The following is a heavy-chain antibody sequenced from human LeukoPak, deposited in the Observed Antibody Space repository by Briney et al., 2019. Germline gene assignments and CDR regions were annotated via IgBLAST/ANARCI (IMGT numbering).Heavy chain of an antibody. V-gene: IGHV3-7*01. CDR3: AAWGLYSY. Sequence: GGSLRLSCAASGFTLSDYWMNCVRQAPGKGLEWVANINLHGSVKLHVDSVEGRFTISRDNAKNSLFLQMTSLKVEDTAVYYCAAWGLYSYWGQGTLVTVSS. J-gene: IGHJ4*02. D-gene: IGHD4-11*01. CDR1: GFTLSDYW. CDR2: INLHGSVK.